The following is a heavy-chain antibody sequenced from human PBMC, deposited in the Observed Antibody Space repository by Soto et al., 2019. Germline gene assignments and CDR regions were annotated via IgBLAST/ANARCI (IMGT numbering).Heavy chain of an antibody. J-gene: IGHJ4*02. CDR3: ARGLTSTRAVAGMAY. CDR2: TYQTGST. Sequence: QVQLQESGPGLVKPSGTLSLTCAVSGGSISSNNWWSWVRQPPGKGLGWIGETYQTGSTNYNPSLKSRVTMSVDKSKNQFSLDLTSVTAADTAVYYCARGLTSTRAVAGMAYWGQGTLVTVSS. D-gene: IGHD6-19*01. V-gene: IGHV4-4*02. CDR1: GGSISSNNW.